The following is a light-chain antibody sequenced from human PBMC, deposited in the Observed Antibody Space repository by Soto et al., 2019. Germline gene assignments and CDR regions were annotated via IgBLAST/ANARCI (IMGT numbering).Light chain of an antibody. Sequence: EIVLTQSPGTLSLSPGERATLSCRTSQSVSSSYLAWYQQKPGQAPRLLIHGASSRATGIPDRFSGSGSGTDFTLTISRLEPEDFAVYYCQQYGRSSLTFGGGTKVDIK. CDR3: QQYGRSSLT. CDR2: GAS. J-gene: IGKJ4*01. CDR1: QSVSSSY. V-gene: IGKV3-20*01.